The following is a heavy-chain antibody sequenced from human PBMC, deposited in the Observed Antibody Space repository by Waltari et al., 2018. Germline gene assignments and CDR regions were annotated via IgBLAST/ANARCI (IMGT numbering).Heavy chain of an antibody. CDR2: IYYSGST. Sequence: QLQLQESGPGLVKPSETLSLTCTVSGGSISSSSYYWGWIRQPPGQGLEWIGSIYYSGSTYYNPSLKSRVTISVDTSKNQFSLKLSSVTAADTAVYYCARAGRYCSGGSCFGIDYWGQGTLVTVSS. CDR3: ARAGRYCSGGSCFGIDY. CDR1: GGSISSSSYY. D-gene: IGHD2-15*01. V-gene: IGHV4-39*07. J-gene: IGHJ4*02.